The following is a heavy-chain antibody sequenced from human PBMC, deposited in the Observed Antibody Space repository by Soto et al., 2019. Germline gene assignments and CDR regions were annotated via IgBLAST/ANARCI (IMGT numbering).Heavy chain of an antibody. Sequence: SETLSLTCTVSGGSISSGGYYWSWIRQHPGKGLEWIGYIYYSGSTYYNPSLESRVTISVDTSKNQFSLKLSSVTAEDTAVYYCAKSPGMYYYDSSGYYHYDYWGQGTLVTVSS. D-gene: IGHD3-22*01. J-gene: IGHJ4*02. V-gene: IGHV4-31*03. CDR3: AKSPGMYYYDSSGYYHYDY. CDR2: IYYSGST. CDR1: GGSISSGGYY.